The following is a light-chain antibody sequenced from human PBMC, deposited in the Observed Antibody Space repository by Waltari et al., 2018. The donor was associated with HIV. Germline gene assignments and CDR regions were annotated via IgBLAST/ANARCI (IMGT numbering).Light chain of an antibody. Sequence: QSALTQPASASGSPGQSITISCAGTSSDVGGYAFVSWYQQQPGKAPKLMIYEVSNRPSGVSNRFSGSKSGNTASLTVSGLQAEDEADYYCSSYTGSSTYVVFGGGTKLTVL. CDR2: EVS. J-gene: IGLJ2*01. CDR1: SSDVGGYAF. V-gene: IGLV2-14*01. CDR3: SSYTGSSTYVV.